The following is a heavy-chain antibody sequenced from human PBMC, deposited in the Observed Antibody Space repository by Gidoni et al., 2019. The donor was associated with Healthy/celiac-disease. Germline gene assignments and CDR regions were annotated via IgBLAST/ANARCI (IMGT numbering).Heavy chain of an antibody. Sequence: EVQLVESGGGLVKPGGSLSLSCAASGFTFSSYSMNWVRQAPGKGLEWVSPISSSRSYIYYADSVKGRFTISRDNAKNSLYLQMNSLRAEDTAVYYCARDPIVATYYFDYWGQGTLVTVSS. D-gene: IGHD5-12*01. J-gene: IGHJ4*02. CDR3: ARDPIVATYYFDY. CDR1: GFTFSSYS. V-gene: IGHV3-21*01. CDR2: ISSSRSYI.